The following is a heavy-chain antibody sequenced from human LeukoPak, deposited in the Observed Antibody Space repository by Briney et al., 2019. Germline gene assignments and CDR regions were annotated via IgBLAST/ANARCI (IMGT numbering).Heavy chain of an antibody. CDR3: AREGYYDSSGYYLGRFDY. J-gene: IGHJ4*02. Sequence: PSETLSLTCAVYGGSFSGYYWSWIRQPPGKGLEWIGEINHSGSTNYNPSLKSRVTISVDTSKNQFSLKLSSVTAADTAVYYCAREGYYDSSGYYLGRFDYWGQGTLVTVSS. D-gene: IGHD3-22*01. CDR2: INHSGST. CDR1: GGSFSGYY. V-gene: IGHV4-34*01.